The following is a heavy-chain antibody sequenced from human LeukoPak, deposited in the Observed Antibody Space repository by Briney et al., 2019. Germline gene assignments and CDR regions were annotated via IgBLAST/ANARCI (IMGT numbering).Heavy chain of an antibody. D-gene: IGHD3-3*01. J-gene: IGHJ6*03. CDR3: ARARHPYYDFLSGYPYYYYYYMDV. CDR2: INTNTGNP. CDR1: GYTFTSYA. Sequence: GASVKVSCKASGYTFTSYAMNWVRQAPGQGLEWMGWINTNTGNPTYAQAFTGRFVFSLDTSVSTAYLQIRSLKAEDTAVYYCARARHPYYDFLSGYPYYYYYYMDVWGKGTTVTVSS. V-gene: IGHV7-4-1*01.